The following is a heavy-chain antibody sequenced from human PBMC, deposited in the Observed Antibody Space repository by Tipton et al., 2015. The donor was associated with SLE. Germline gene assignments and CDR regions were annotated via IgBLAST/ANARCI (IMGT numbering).Heavy chain of an antibody. J-gene: IGHJ5*02. V-gene: IGHV4-4*02. D-gene: IGHD6-19*01. CDR3: ARDDSGGWYGWLDP. CDR1: GGSISSRNW. Sequence: GLVKPSETLSLTCAVYGGSISSRNWWSWIRQPPGKGLEWIGEIDHSGGTYYNPSLKSRVTISVDRSKNQFSLKLTSVTAADTAVYYCARDDSGGWYGWLDPWGQGTLVTVSS. CDR2: IDHSGGT.